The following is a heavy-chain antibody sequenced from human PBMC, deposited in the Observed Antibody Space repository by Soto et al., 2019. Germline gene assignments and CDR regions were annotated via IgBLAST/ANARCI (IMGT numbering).Heavy chain of an antibody. J-gene: IGHJ4*02. CDR3: ATYYFGSGSYYRFDN. CDR1: GYAFSFG. D-gene: IGHD3-10*01. CDR2: ISASDGST. Sequence: ASVKVSCKASGYAFSFGFSWVRQAPGQGLEWMGWISASDGSTNSAQKFRGRISLTTDTSTNTAYMDLLSLTSDDTAVYFCATYYFGSGSYYRFDNWGQGALVTVSS. V-gene: IGHV1-18*01.